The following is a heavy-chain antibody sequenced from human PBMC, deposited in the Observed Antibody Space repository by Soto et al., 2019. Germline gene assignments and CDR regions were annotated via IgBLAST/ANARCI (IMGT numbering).Heavy chain of an antibody. CDR2: INPGDSDT. V-gene: IGHV5-51*01. CDR1: GYSFTSYW. CDR3: ASQTPYPHGAEFHYVFDS. D-gene: IGHD3-10*02. J-gene: IGHJ4*02. Sequence: GEALKVSCKGSGYSFTSYWIGWVRQMPWKGLECMGIINPGDSDTRYSPSFQGQVTLSVDKSISTAYLQWRSLKASDPAIYFCASQTPYPHGAEFHYVFDSWGAGTLVTVSS.